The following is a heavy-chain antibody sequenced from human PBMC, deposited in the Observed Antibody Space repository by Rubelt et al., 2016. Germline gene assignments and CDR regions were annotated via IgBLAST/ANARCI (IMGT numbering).Heavy chain of an antibody. J-gene: IGHJ4*02. CDR2: IYYSGSA. D-gene: IGHD6-13*01. Sequence: QVQLQESGPGLVKPSETLSLTCAVSGGSISTYYWSWIRQPPGKGLEWIGYIYYSGSANYNPSLKRRVTISVNTSKNQFSRKVPSWTGTDKAVYYCARHESAGSSWPFDDWGQGTQVTVSS. V-gene: IGHV4-59*08. CDR1: GGSISTYY. CDR3: ARHESAGSSWPFDD.